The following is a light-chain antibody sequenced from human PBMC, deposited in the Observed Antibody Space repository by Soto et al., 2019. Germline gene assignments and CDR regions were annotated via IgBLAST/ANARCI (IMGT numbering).Light chain of an antibody. V-gene: IGKV3-11*01. CDR2: DAS. CDR3: QQRSLT. CDR1: QSVSSY. Sequence: EIVLTQSPATLSLSPGERATLSCRASQSVSSYLAWYQQKPGQAPRLLIYDASNRATGIPARFSGSGSGTXFXLTXXXXEPEDFAVYYCQQRSLTFGQGTKLEIK. J-gene: IGKJ2*01.